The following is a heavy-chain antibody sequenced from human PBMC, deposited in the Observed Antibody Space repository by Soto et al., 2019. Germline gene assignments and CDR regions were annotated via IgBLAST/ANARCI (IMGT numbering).Heavy chain of an antibody. CDR1: GYTFTSYY. Sequence: GASVKVSCKASGYTFTSYYMHWVRQAPGQGLEWMGIINPSGGSTSYAQKFQGRVTMTRDTSTSTVYMELSSLRAEDTAVYYCARASGSRFFDYWGQGALVTVSS. J-gene: IGHJ4*02. V-gene: IGHV1-46*01. D-gene: IGHD1-26*01. CDR3: ARASGSRFFDY. CDR2: INPSGGST.